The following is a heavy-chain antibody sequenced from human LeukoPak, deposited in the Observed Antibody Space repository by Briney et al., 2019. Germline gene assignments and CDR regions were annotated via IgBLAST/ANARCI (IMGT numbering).Heavy chain of an antibody. CDR2: INWNGGST. D-gene: IGHD4-17*01. CDR3: AKRDYGDYGTMYYFDY. CDR1: GFTFDDYG. V-gene: IGHV3-20*04. Sequence: GGSLRLSCAASGFTFDDYGMSWVRQAPGKGLEWVSGINWNGGSTGYADSVKGRFTISRDNAKNSLYLQMNSLRAEDTALYYCAKRDYGDYGTMYYFDYGGQGPLVTVSS. J-gene: IGHJ4*02.